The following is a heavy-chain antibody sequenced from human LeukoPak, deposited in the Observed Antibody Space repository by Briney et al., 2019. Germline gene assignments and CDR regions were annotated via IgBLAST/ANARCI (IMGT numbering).Heavy chain of an antibody. V-gene: IGHV3-21*01. CDR2: ISSSSSYI. CDR3: AREEGYHYYMDV. CDR1: GFTFSSYS. J-gene: IGHJ6*03. Sequence: PGGSLRLSCAASGFTFSSYSMNWVRQAPGKGLEWVSSISSSSSYIYYADSVKGRFTISRDNAKNSLYLQMNSLRAEDTAVYYCAREEGYHYYMDVWGKGTTVTVSS.